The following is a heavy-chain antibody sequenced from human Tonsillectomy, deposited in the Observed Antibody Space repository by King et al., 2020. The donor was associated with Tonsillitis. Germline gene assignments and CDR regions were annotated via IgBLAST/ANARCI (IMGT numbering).Heavy chain of an antibody. CDR1: GFTFSSYA. CDR2: ISVGGGST. J-gene: IGHJ4*02. D-gene: IGHD3-10*01. V-gene: IGHV3-23*04. Sequence: VQLVESGGGLVQPGGSLRLSCAASGFTFSSYARSWVRQAPGKGLEWVPAISVGGGSTYYADSVKGRFTISRDNSKNTLYLQMNSLRAEDTAVYYCAKVELLWFGEFPSHFDYWGQGTLVTVSS. CDR3: AKVELLWFGEFPSHFDY.